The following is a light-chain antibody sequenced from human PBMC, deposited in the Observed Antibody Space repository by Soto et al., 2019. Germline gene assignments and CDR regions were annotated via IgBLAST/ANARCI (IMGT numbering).Light chain of an antibody. CDR2: GAF. CDR3: HQYGSSPWT. CDR1: QSVSSTY. V-gene: IGKV3-20*01. J-gene: IGKJ1*01. Sequence: EIVLTQSPGTLSLSPGERVTLFCRASQSVSSTYLAWYQHKPGQAPRLLIYGAFSRATGIPDRFSGSGSGTDFTLTISRLEPEDFAVYYCHQYGSSPWTLGQGTKVDIK.